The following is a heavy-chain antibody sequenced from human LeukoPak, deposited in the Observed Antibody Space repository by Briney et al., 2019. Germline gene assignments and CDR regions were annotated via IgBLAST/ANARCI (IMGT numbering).Heavy chain of an antibody. J-gene: IGHJ4*02. CDR3: ARGLRRGYSYGPDY. D-gene: IGHD5-18*01. CDR1: GGSFCGYY. V-gene: IGHV4-34*01. Sequence: SETLSRTCAVYGGSFCGYYWSWIRHPPGKGLVWIGEINHSVSTNYTPSLKSRDTISVDTSKNHFFLELSSVTAADTAVYYCARGLRRGYSYGPDYWGQGNLVTVSS. CDR2: INHSVST.